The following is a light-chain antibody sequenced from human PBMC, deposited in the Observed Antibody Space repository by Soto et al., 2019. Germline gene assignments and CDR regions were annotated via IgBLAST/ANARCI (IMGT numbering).Light chain of an antibody. CDR2: GAS. V-gene: IGKV3-15*01. CDR3: QQYNNWPWT. Sequence: ILMTQSPATLSVSPWGIATLSCRASQSISDTLAWYQQKPGQAPRLLIHGASTRATGFPARFSGSGSGTDFTLTISSLQSEDFAVYYCQQYNNWPWTFGQGTKVDI. J-gene: IGKJ1*01. CDR1: QSISDT.